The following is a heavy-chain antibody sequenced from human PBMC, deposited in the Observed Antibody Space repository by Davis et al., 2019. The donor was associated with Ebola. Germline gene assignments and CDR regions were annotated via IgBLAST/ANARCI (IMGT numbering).Heavy chain of an antibody. D-gene: IGHD2-2*02. J-gene: IGHJ2*01. CDR1: GGSFSGYY. CDR2: INHSGST. V-gene: IGHV4-34*01. CDR3: ARQYCSSTSCYTSPLFWYFDL. Sequence: PSETLSLTCAVYGGSFSGYYWSWIRQPPGKGLEWIGEINHSGSTNYNPSLKSRVTISVDTSKNQFSLKLSSVTAADTAVYYCARQYCSSTSCYTSPLFWYFDLWGRGTLVTVSS.